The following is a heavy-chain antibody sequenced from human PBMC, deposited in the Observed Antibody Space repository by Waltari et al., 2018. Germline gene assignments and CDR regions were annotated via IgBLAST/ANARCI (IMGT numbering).Heavy chain of an antibody. CDR3: ARGDNWNDRLDF. Sequence: QVQLVQSGAEVKKPGASVRVSCKASGYTLLSYDINWVRQAPGQGLEWMGWINPNTGAARFAQNFQDRVTMTRSTSETTAYMEISDLTSHDTAVYYCARGDNWNDRLDFWGQGTKVTVSS. CDR1: GYTLLSYD. J-gene: IGHJ3*01. V-gene: IGHV1-8*01. CDR2: INPNTGAA. D-gene: IGHD1-1*01.